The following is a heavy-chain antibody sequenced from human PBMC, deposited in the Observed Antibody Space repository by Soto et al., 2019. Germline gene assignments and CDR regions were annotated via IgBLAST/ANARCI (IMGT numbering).Heavy chain of an antibody. CDR2: ISYDGSNK. V-gene: IGHV3-30*18. J-gene: IGHJ1*01. CDR3: AKDHCGGDCPTNVQH. Sequence: GXSLSLSGSAAAGTFSSYGMRWGRQAKGKGLEWVAVISYDGSNKYYADSVKGRFTISRDNSKNTLYLQMNSLRAEDTAVDYGAKDHCGGDCPTNVQHWGQGTLVPGS. D-gene: IGHD2-21*02. CDR1: AGTFSSYG.